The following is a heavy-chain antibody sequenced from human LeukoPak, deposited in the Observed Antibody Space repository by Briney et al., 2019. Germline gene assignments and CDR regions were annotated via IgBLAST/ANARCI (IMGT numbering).Heavy chain of an antibody. CDR1: GFTFTSYA. CDR2: ITGNSIYI. Sequence: PGGSLRLSCAASGFTFTSYALNWVSQAPGKGLEWLSSITGNSIYIYYADSVKGRFTISRDNAKYSLSQQMNSLRAEDTAVYYCVRRVDYTDYAHVDYWGQGTLVTVSS. CDR3: VRRVDYTDYAHVDY. D-gene: IGHD2-2*02. J-gene: IGHJ4*02. V-gene: IGHV3-21*01.